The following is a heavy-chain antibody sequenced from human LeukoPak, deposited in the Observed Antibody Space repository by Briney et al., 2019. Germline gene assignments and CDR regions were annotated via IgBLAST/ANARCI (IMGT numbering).Heavy chain of an antibody. D-gene: IGHD5-12*01. J-gene: IGHJ4*02. V-gene: IGHV4-39*01. CDR2: IHYSGTT. CDR1: GGSFSGSSYY. CDR3: ASQAVGLRWHDPPYYFDY. Sequence: KPSETLSLTCTVSGGSFSGSSYYWGWIRQPPGKGLEWIGSIHYSGTTYYNPTLKSRVTISVDTSKKRFSLTLSSVTAADTAVYYCASQAVGLRWHDPPYYFDYWGQGTLVTVSS.